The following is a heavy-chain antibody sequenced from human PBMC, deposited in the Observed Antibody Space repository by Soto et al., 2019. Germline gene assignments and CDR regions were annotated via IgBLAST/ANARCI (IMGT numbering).Heavy chain of an antibody. D-gene: IGHD3-10*01. V-gene: IGHV4-31*03. CDR1: GASISSDGNY. Sequence: QVQLQESGPGLVKSSQTLSLPCTVSGASISSDGNYWSWIRQHPGPGLEWIGYIYYSGSTYYNPSLKSRVTISVDTSKNQFSMKLNSVTAADTAVYYCARARMVRGIIYYYGMDVWGQGTTVTVSS. CDR2: IYYSGST. J-gene: IGHJ6*02. CDR3: ARARMVRGIIYYYGMDV.